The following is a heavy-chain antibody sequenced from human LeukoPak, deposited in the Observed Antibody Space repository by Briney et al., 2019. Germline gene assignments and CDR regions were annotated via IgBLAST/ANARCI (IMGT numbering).Heavy chain of an antibody. Sequence: ASVKVSCKASGYTFTGYYMHWVRQAPGQGLEWMGWISGYNGNTNYAQKFQGRVTMTRDTSISTAYMELSRLGSDDTAVYYCARGVPAAREDYWGQGTLVTVSS. J-gene: IGHJ4*02. CDR1: GYTFTGYY. V-gene: IGHV1-2*02. CDR2: ISGYNGNT. D-gene: IGHD2-2*01. CDR3: ARGVPAAREDY.